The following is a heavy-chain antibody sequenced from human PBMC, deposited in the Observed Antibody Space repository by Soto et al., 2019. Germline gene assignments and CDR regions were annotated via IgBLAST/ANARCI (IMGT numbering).Heavy chain of an antibody. J-gene: IGHJ4*02. V-gene: IGHV4-59*01. CDR3: ARDLAAVPRAFDY. D-gene: IGHD6-13*01. CDR2: VYCTGTT. Sequence: ASETLSLTCTVSGGSISSYFYIWVRQPPGKGLEWIGSVYCTGTTDYNPSLKSRVTISVDTSKTQFSLNLRSVTAADTAVYYCARDLAAVPRAFDYWGRGTLVTVSS. CDR1: GGSISSYF.